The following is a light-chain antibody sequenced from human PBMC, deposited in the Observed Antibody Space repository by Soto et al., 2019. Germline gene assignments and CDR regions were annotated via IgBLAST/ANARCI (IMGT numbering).Light chain of an antibody. CDR3: QQYATSPET. CDR1: QSVSSTY. J-gene: IGKJ1*01. CDR2: GAS. Sequence: EIMLTQSPGTLSLSPGERVTLSCRASQSVSSTYLAWYQQKPGQAPSLLIYGASSRATGIPDRFSGSGSGTDFTLTISRLEPEDFAVYYCQQYATSPETFGQGTKVDIK. V-gene: IGKV3-20*01.